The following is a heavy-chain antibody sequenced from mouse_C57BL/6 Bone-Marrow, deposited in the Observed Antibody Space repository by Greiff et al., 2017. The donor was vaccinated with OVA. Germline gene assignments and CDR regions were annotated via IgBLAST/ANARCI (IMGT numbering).Heavy chain of an antibody. CDR1: GYTFTDYE. V-gene: IGHV1-15*01. Sequence: QVHVKQSGAELVRPGASVTLSCKASGYTFTDYEMHWVKQTPVHGLEWIGAIDPETGGTAYNQKFKGKAILTADKSSSTAYMELRSLTSEDSAVYYCTSLFFAYWGQGTLVTVSA. CDR3: TSLFFAY. J-gene: IGHJ3*01. CDR2: IDPETGGT.